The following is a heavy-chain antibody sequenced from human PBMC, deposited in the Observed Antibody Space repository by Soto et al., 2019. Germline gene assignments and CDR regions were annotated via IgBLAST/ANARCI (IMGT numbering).Heavy chain of an antibody. CDR3: AKDYYGSGIDY. CDR1: GFTFISYA. V-gene: IGHV3-23*01. J-gene: IGHJ4*02. D-gene: IGHD3-10*01. CDR2: ISCSGGST. Sequence: GGSLRLSCASSGFTFISYAMSWVRQAPGKGLEWVSAISCSGGSTDYADSVKGRFTISRDNSKNTLYLQMNSLRAEDTAVYYCAKDYYGSGIDYWGQGTLVTVSS.